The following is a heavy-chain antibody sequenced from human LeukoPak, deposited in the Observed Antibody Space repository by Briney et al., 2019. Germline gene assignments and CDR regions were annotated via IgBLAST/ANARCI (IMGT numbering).Heavy chain of an antibody. D-gene: IGHD6-13*01. V-gene: IGHV3-48*01. CDR2: ISGSSSTI. CDR1: GFTFSNYF. Sequence: GGSLRLSCAASGFTFSNYFRNWVRQAPGKGLEWVSYISGSSSTIYYADTVKGRFTISRDNANNSRYLQMHSLRAEDTAVYYCAKQGSSWFYYWGQGTLVTVSS. J-gene: IGHJ4*02. CDR3: AKQGSSWFYY.